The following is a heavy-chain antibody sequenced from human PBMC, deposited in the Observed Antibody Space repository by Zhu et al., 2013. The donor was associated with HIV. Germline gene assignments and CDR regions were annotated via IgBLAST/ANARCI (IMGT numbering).Heavy chain of an antibody. Sequence: QVQLVESGGGVVQPGRSLRLSCAASGFTFSSYAMNWVRQAPGKGLEWVAVISYDGGNKYYADSVKGRFTISRDNSKNTLYLQMNSLRAEDTAVYYCARGDIVVVPAVMAYWGQGTLVTVSS. CDR1: GFTFSSYA. CDR2: ISYDGGNK. V-gene: IGHV3-30-3*01. CDR3: ARGDIVVVPAVMAY. J-gene: IGHJ1*01. D-gene: IGHD2-2*01.